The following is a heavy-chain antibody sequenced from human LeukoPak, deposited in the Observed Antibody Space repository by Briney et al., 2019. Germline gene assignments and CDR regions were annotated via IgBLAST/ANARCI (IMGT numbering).Heavy chain of an antibody. J-gene: IGHJ4*02. CDR2: IKAKAHGGTI. CDR1: GFTFINAW. V-gene: IGHV3-15*01. D-gene: IGHD3-9*01. CDR3: ARVLRYFDWPGPGDY. Sequence: PGGSLRLSCAASGFTFINAWMAWVRQAPGKGLEWVGRIKAKAHGGTIEYAAPVKGRFTISRDNAKNSLYLQMNSLRAEDTAVYYCARVLRYFDWPGPGDYWGQGTLVTVSS.